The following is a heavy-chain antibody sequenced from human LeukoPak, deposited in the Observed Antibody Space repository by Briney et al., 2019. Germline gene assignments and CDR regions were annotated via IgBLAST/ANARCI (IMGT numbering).Heavy chain of an antibody. CDR3: ARFIVSGGYFDY. D-gene: IGHD2-21*01. CDR1: GYTFTSYY. CDR2: INPSGGST. J-gene: IGHJ4*02. Sequence: ASVKVSCKASGYTFTSYYMHWVRQAPGQGLEWMGMINPSGGSTSYAQKFQGRVTMTRDTSTSTAYMELSSLRSEDTAVYYCARFIVSGGYFDYWGQGTLVTVSS. V-gene: IGHV1-46*01.